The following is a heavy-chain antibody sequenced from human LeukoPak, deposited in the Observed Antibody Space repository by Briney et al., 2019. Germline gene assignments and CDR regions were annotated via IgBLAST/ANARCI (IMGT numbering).Heavy chain of an antibody. V-gene: IGHV3-23*01. D-gene: IGHD4-23*01. Sequence: GGSLRLSCAASGFTFSTYDMNWVRQAPGKGLEWVSAINDGGYNTYYADSVRGRFTISRDNAKNTLYLQMNSLRAEDTAVYYCAKKETVVSPGNYFDHWGQGTLVTVSS. CDR3: AKKETVVSPGNYFDH. CDR2: INDGGYNT. J-gene: IGHJ4*02. CDR1: GFTFSTYD.